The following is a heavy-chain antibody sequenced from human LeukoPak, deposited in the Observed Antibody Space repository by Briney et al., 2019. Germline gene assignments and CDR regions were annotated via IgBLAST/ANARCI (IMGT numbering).Heavy chain of an antibody. CDR1: GFTFSSYE. V-gene: IGHV3-33*08. CDR3: ARDWGDCSSTSCPSRGLYYYYYYGMDV. CDR2: IWYDGSNK. D-gene: IGHD2-2*01. Sequence: GGSLRLSCAASGFTFSSYEMNWVRQAPGKGLEWVAVIWYDGSNKYYADSVKGRFTISRDNSKNTLYLQMNSLRAEDTAVYYCARDWGDCSSTSCPSRGLYYYYYYGMDVWGQGTTVTVSS. J-gene: IGHJ6*02.